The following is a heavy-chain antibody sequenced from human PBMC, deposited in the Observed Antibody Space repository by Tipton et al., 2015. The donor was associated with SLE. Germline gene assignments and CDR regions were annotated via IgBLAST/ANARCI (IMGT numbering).Heavy chain of an antibody. CDR3: ARLNFLSMTARFSFDY. D-gene: IGHD3-22*01. CDR1: GASFSGAY. V-gene: IGHV4-59*01. J-gene: IGHJ4*02. CDR2: VHYSGST. Sequence: TLSLTCTVSGASFSGAYWSWLRQPPGQGPEWLGHVHYSGSTNYNPSLKSRVTISLETSKSQFSLKLSSVTSADTAVYYCARLNFLSMTARFSFDYWGQGSLVTVSS.